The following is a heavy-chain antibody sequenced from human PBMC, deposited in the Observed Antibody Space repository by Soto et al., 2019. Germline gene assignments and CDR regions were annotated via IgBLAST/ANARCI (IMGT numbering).Heavy chain of an antibody. D-gene: IGHD2-15*01. V-gene: IGHV4-39*01. J-gene: IGHJ5*02. CDR3: ARTEDIVVVVAAPGRNWFDP. CDR1: GGSISSSSYY. Sequence: SETLSLTCTVSGGSISSSSYYWGWIRQPPGKGLEWIGSIYYSGSTYYNPSLKSRVTISVDTSKNQFSLKLSSVTAADTAVYYCARTEDIVVVVAAPGRNWFDPWGQGTLVTVSS. CDR2: IYYSGST.